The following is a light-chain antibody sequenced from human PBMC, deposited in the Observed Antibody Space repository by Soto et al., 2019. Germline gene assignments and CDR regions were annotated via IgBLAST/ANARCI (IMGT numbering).Light chain of an antibody. CDR1: SSDVGGYNY. V-gene: IGLV2-14*01. Sequence: QSALTQPASVSGSPGQSITISCTGTSSDVGGYNYVSWYQQHPGKAPKLMIYEVSNRPSGVSNSFSGSKSGNTATLTISGIQAEDEADYYCSSYTSSSTLVFGGGTKLTVL. J-gene: IGLJ2*01. CDR3: SSYTSSSTLV. CDR2: EVS.